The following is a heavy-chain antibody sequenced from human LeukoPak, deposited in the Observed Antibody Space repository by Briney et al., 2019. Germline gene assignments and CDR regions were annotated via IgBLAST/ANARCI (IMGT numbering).Heavy chain of an antibody. CDR2: IYLGDSDT. V-gene: IGHV5-51*01. CDR3: PRSERSSSSWHDAFDI. J-gene: IGHJ3*02. Sequence: GESLKISRKGSGYSFTSYWIGWVRQMPGKGLEWMGIIYLGDSDTRYSPSLQGQVTISADKSISTDYLQWSSLRASDTAMNFFPRSERSSSSWHDAFDIWGQGPMVTVSS. D-gene: IGHD6-13*01. CDR1: GYSFTSYW.